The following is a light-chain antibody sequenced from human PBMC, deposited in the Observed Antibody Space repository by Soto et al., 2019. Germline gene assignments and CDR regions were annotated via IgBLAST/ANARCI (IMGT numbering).Light chain of an antibody. CDR3: SSYTSSSTPVV. CDR2: DVS. Sequence: QSALTQPASVSGSPGQSITISCTGTSSDVGGYNYVSWYQQHPGNAPKLMIYDVSNRPSGVSNRFSGSKSGNTASLTISGLQAEDEADYYCSSYTSSSTPVVFGGGTKVTVL. CDR1: SSDVGGYNY. V-gene: IGLV2-14*01. J-gene: IGLJ2*01.